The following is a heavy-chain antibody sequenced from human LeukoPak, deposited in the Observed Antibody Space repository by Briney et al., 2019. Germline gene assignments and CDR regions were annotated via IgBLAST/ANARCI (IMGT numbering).Heavy chain of an antibody. Sequence: GGSLRLSCAASGFTFSDYYMGWIRQAPGKGLECVSYISSSSTTIYYADSVKGRFTISRDNAKNSLYLQMNSLRAEDTAVHYCARDLLGAGDYFDYWGQGTLVTVSS. CDR2: ISSSSTTI. CDR1: GFTFSDYY. J-gene: IGHJ4*02. CDR3: ARDLLGAGDYFDY. V-gene: IGHV3-11*04. D-gene: IGHD3-16*01.